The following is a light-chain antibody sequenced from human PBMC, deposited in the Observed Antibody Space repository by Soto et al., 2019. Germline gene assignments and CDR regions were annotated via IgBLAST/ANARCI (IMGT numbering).Light chain of an antibody. CDR1: QNIDRW. J-gene: IGKJ1*01. CDR3: QHYNSYPWT. CDR2: GAS. Sequence: DIQMTQSPSTLSASVGDRVTITCRASQNIDRWLAWYQQKPGKAPNLLIYGASSLESGVPLRFSGSGSGTEFTLTISSLRPDDFATYYCQHYNSYPWTFGQGTKVEIK. V-gene: IGKV1-5*03.